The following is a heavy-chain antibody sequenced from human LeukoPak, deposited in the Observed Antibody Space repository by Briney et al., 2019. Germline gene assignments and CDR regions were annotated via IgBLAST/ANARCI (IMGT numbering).Heavy chain of an antibody. Sequence: SETLSLTCAVYGGSFSGYYWSWLRQPPGKGLEGIGEINHSGSTNYNPSLKSRVTISVDTSKNQFSLKLSSVTAADTAVYYCAREKAEYCSGGSCYQTGWFDPWGQGTLVTVSS. V-gene: IGHV4-34*01. CDR2: INHSGST. CDR3: AREKAEYCSGGSCYQTGWFDP. J-gene: IGHJ5*02. CDR1: GGSFSGYY. D-gene: IGHD2-15*01.